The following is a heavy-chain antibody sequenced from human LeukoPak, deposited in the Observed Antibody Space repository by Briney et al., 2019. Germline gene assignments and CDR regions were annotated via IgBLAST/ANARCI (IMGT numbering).Heavy chain of an antibody. CDR1: GYTFTSYG. J-gene: IGHJ6*02. V-gene: IGHV1-18*01. CDR3: ARAPPPIYSGNAARYYYGMDV. CDR2: ISAYNGNT. D-gene: IGHD1-26*01. Sequence: GASVKVSCKASGYTFTSYGISWVRQAPGQGLEWMGWISAYNGNTNYAQKLQGRVTMTTDTSTSTAYMELRSLRSDDTAVYYCARAPPPIYSGNAARYYYGMDVWGQGTTVTVSS.